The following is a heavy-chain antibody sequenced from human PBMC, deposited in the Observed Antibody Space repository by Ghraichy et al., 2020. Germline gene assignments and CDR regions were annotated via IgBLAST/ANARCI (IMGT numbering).Heavy chain of an antibody. CDR1: GDSISSYY. Sequence: SQTLSLTCTVSGDSISSYYWSWIRLPPGKGLEWIGYIFYRGSTNYNPSLKRRLTLSLDTSRNQFSLKLSSVTAADTAVYYCARHAKYGVDTSYFYYPMDVWGQGTTVTVSS. CDR3: ARHAKYGVDTSYFYYPMDV. D-gene: IGHD2-15*01. V-gene: IGHV4-59*01. CDR2: IFYRGST. J-gene: IGHJ6*02.